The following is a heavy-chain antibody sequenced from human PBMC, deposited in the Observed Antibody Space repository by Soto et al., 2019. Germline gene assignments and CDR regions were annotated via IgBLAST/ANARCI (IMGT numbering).Heavy chain of an antibody. D-gene: IGHD2-2*01. CDR2: INHSGST. J-gene: IGHJ4*02. CDR3: ASSGTIVVVPAAINY. V-gene: IGHV4-34*01. CDR1: GGSFSGYY. Sequence: TSETLSLTCAVYGGSFSGYYWSWIRQPPGKGLEWIGEINHSGSTNYNPSLKSRVTISVDTSKNQFSLKLSSVTAADTAVYYCASSGTIVVVPAAINYWGQGTLVTVSS.